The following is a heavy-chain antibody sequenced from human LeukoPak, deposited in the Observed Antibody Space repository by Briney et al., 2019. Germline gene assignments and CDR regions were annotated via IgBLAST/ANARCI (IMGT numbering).Heavy chain of an antibody. Sequence: SETLSLTCTVSGYSITRHYSWAWVRQPPGKGLEWIGRIYTSGSTNYNPSLKSRVTMSVDTSKNQFSLKLSSVTAADTAVYYCARGVNYFPDYWGQGTLVTVSS. J-gene: IGHJ4*02. CDR3: ARGVNYFPDY. CDR2: IYTSGST. D-gene: IGHD4/OR15-4a*01. V-gene: IGHV4-4*07. CDR1: GYSITRHYS.